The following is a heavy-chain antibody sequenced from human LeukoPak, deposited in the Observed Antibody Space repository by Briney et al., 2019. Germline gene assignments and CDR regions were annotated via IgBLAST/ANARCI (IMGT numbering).Heavy chain of an antibody. J-gene: IGHJ4*02. D-gene: IGHD3-16*02. Sequence: ASVKVSCKASGYTFTGYYMHWVRQAPGQGLEWMGWINPNSGGTNYAQKFQGRVTMTRDTSISTAYMELSGLRSDDTAVYYCAVPYIWGSYRSSYDYWGQGTLVTVSS. CDR1: GYTFTGYY. CDR3: AVPYIWGSYRSSYDY. CDR2: INPNSGGT. V-gene: IGHV1-2*02.